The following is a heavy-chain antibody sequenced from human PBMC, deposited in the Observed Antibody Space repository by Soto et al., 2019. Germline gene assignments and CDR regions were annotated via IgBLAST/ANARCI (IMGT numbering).Heavy chain of an antibody. V-gene: IGHV1-69*13. D-gene: IGHD6-19*01. CDR1: GGTFSSYA. CDR2: IIPIFGTA. J-gene: IGHJ5*02. Sequence: SVKVSCKASGGTFSSYAISWVRQAPVQGLEWMGGIIPIFGTANYAQKFQGRVTITADESTSTAYMELSSLRSEDTAVYYCARDIGKKGAGPPTNWFDPWGQGTLVTVSS. CDR3: ARDIGKKGAGPPTNWFDP.